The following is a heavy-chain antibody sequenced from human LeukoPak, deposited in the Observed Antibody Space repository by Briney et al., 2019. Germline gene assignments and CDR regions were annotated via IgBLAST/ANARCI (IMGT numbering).Heavy chain of an antibody. CDR3: ARQDCSSTSCFYYYYGMDV. CDR2: IYPGDSDT. V-gene: IGHV5-51*01. CDR1: GYSFTSYW. J-gene: IGHJ6*02. Sequence: GESLKISCKGSGYSFTSYWIGWVRQMPGKGLEWMGIIYPGDSDTRYSPSFQGQVTISADKSISTAYLQWNSLKASDTAMYYCARQDCSSTSCFYYYYGMDVWGQGTTVTVSS. D-gene: IGHD2-2*01.